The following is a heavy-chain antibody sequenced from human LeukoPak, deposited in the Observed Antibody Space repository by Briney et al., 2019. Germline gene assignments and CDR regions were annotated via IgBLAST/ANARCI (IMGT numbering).Heavy chain of an antibody. J-gene: IGHJ6*03. CDR1: GYTFTNYG. CDR2: ISAYNGNT. V-gene: IGHV1-18*01. CDR3: ASSTALAGTDPPLGYYMDV. D-gene: IGHD1-1*01. Sequence: GASVKVSCKTSGYTFTNYGITWTRQAPGQGPEWMGWISAYNGNTNYAQKLQGRITMTTDTSTSTAYMELRSLRSEDTAVYYCASSTALAGTDPPLGYYMDVWGKGTTVTVSS.